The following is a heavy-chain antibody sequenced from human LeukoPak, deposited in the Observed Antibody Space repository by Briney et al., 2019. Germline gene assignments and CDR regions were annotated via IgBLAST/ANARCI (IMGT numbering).Heavy chain of an antibody. CDR3: ASSRGYGMDV. CDR1: AFTLSTYW. J-gene: IGHJ6*02. Sequence: GGSLTLSCAASAFTLSTYWMHWVRQAPGKGLVWVSRINSDGSTVTYADSVKGRFTISRDNAKNTLYLQMNSLRAEDTAVYYCASSRGYGMDVWGQGTTVTVSS. CDR2: INSDGSTV. V-gene: IGHV3-74*01.